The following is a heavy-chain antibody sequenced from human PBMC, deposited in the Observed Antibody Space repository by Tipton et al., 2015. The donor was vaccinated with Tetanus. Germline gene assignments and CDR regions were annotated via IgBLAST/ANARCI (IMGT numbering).Heavy chain of an antibody. CDR3: ARDRHPYRISGAFRGNDALDI. V-gene: IGHV4-31*03. J-gene: IGHJ3*02. Sequence: TLSLTCTVAGDSISSGGYYWNWVRQNPGKGLEWLGDIFSGGTPFYSPSLNGRVSMSLDTSKNLFALRLASVTAADTAVYYCARDRHPYRISGAFRGNDALDIWGPGALVTVSS. D-gene: IGHD1-26*01. CDR2: IFSGGTP. CDR1: GDSISSGGYY.